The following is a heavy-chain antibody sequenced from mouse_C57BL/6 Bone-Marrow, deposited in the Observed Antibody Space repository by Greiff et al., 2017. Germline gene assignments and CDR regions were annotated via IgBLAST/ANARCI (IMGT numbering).Heavy chain of an antibody. CDR1: GFTFSDYY. D-gene: IGHD1-1*01. J-gene: IGHJ1*03. Sequence: EVQLVESEGGLVQPGSSMKLSCTASGFTFSDYYMAWVRQVPEKGLEWVANINYDGSSTYYLDSLKSRFFISRDNAKNILYLQMSSLKSEDTATYYCARDHYYGSSPWYFDVWGTGTTLTVSS. CDR2: INYDGSST. CDR3: ARDHYYGSSPWYFDV. V-gene: IGHV5-16*01.